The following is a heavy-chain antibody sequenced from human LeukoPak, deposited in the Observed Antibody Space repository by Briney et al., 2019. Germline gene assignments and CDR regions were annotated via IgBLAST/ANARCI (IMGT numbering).Heavy chain of an antibody. V-gene: IGHV1-69*04. CDR1: GGTFSSYA. Sequence: GASVKVSCKASGGTFSSYAISWVRQAPGQGLEWMGRIIPILGIANYAQKFQGRATITADKSTSTAYMELSSLRSEDTAVYYCARAVTGKSIYYYYGMDVWGQGTTVTVSS. D-gene: IGHD1-20*01. J-gene: IGHJ6*02. CDR2: IIPILGIA. CDR3: ARAVTGKSIYYYYGMDV.